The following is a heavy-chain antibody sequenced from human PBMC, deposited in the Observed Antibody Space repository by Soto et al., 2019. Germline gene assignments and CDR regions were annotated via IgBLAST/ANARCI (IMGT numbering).Heavy chain of an antibody. V-gene: IGHV1-18*01. CDR1: GYTFTSYG. Sequence: QVQLVQSGAEVKKPGASVKVSCKASGYTFTSYGISWVRQAPGQGLEWMGWISAYNGNTNYAQKLQGRVTMTTDTSKSTAYMELRSLRSDDTAVYYCARATYYYDRGVRAFDIWGQGTMVTVSS. J-gene: IGHJ3*02. D-gene: IGHD3-22*01. CDR3: ARATYYYDRGVRAFDI. CDR2: ISAYNGNT.